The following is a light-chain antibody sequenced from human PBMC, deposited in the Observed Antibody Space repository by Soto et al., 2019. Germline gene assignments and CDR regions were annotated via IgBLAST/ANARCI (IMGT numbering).Light chain of an antibody. CDR2: GAS. CDR3: QQYGSSPRGFT. Sequence: EIVLTQSPGTLSLSPGERATLSCRPSQSVSSSYLAWYQQKPGQAPRLLIYGASSRATGIPDRFSGSGSGTDFTLTISRLEPEDFAVYYCQQYGSSPRGFTFGPGTKVDIK. V-gene: IGKV3-20*01. J-gene: IGKJ3*01. CDR1: QSVSSSY.